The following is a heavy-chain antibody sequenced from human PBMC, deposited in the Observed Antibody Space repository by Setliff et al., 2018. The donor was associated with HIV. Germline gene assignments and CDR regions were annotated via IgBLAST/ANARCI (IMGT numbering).Heavy chain of an antibody. CDR3: ALLEVPLIVGTPPPI. CDR2: INHSGNT. V-gene: IGHV4-34*01. J-gene: IGHJ4*02. D-gene: IGHD1-26*01. Sequence: SETLSLTCAFNGGSFSGYYWMWIRQSPGEGLEWIGEINHSGNTNYNPSLKSRVTMSGDTSKNQFSLNLTSVTAADTAVYFCALLEVPLIVGTPPPIWGQGTLVTVSS. CDR1: GGSFSGYY.